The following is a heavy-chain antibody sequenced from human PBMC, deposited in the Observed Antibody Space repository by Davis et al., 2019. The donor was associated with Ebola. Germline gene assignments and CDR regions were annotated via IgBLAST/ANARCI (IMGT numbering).Heavy chain of an antibody. CDR2: INHNGLT. V-gene: IGHV4-34*01. CDR1: GGSISGYY. Sequence: MPSETLSLTCEVYGGSISGYYWNWIRPTPGKGLEWLADINHNGLTNYNSSLKSRVPITVDPSKNHFSLRFTSVTAADTAVYHCARETRYCSGDRCTHLYGMGVWGQGTTVTVSS. D-gene: IGHD2-15*01. J-gene: IGHJ6*02. CDR3: ARETRYCSGDRCTHLYGMGV.